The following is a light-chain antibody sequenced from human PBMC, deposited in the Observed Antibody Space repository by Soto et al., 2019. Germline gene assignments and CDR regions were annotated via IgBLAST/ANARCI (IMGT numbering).Light chain of an antibody. V-gene: IGKV3-11*01. J-gene: IGKJ1*01. Sequence: EIVLTQSPATLSLSPGERATLSCRASQSVSSYFAWYQQKPGQAPRLLIYDASNRATGIPARFSGSGSGTDFTLTISSLQPEDFATYYCQQSYSTPRTFGQGTKVEIK. CDR1: QSVSSY. CDR3: QQSYSTPRT. CDR2: DAS.